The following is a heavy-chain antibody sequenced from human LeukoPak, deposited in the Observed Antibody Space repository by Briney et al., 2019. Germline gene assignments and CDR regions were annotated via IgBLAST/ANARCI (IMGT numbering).Heavy chain of an antibody. CDR3: ATPGPLWFGEPSAGMDV. V-gene: IGHV1-69*04. J-gene: IGHJ6*02. D-gene: IGHD3-10*01. Sequence: GASVKVSCKASGGAFSSYAISWVRQAPGQGLEWMGRIIPILGIANYAQKFQGRVTITADKSTSTAYMELSSLRSEDTAVYYCATPGPLWFGEPSAGMDVWGQGTTVTVSS. CDR1: GGAFSSYA. CDR2: IIPILGIA.